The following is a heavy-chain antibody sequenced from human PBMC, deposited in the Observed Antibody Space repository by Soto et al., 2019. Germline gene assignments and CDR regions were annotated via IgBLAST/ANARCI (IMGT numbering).Heavy chain of an antibody. J-gene: IGHJ4*02. CDR3: AREKQQLGYYFDY. CDR2: TRNKANSYTT. Sequence: GGSLRLSCAASGFTFSDHYMDWVRQAPGKGLEWVGRTRNKANSYTTEYAASVKGRFTISRDDSKNSLYLQMNSLKTEDTAVYYCAREKQQLGYYFDYWGQGTLVTVSS. D-gene: IGHD6-13*01. V-gene: IGHV3-72*01. CDR1: GFTFSDHY.